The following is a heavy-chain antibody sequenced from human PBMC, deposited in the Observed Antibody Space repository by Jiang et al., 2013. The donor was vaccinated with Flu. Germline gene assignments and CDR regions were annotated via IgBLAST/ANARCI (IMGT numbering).Heavy chain of an antibody. D-gene: IGHD2-2*01. Sequence: QLVESGAEVKKPGESLKISCKGSGYRFMNYWIGWVRQMPGKGLEWMGIIYPADSDTRYSPSFRGQVTISADKSISTAYLQWSSLKALDTAMYYCARQSRDIVVLPTALRYGMDVWGQGTTVTVSS. J-gene: IGHJ6*02. CDR2: IYPADSDT. V-gene: IGHV5-51*01. CDR3: ARQSRDIVVLPTALRYGMDV. CDR1: GYRFMNYW.